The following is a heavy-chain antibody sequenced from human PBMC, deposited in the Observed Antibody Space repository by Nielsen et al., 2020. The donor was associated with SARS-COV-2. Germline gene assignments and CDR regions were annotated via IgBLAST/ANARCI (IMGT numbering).Heavy chain of an antibody. J-gene: IGHJ3*02. V-gene: IGHV3-48*03. CDR3: ARVILKDDAFDI. CDR1: GFTFSSYE. CDR2: ISSSGSTI. Sequence: GGSLRLSCAASGFTFSSYEMNWVRQAPGKGLEWVSYISSSGSTIYYADSVKGRFTISRDNAKNSLYLQMNSLRAEDTAVYYCARVILKDDAFDIWGQGTMVTVSS.